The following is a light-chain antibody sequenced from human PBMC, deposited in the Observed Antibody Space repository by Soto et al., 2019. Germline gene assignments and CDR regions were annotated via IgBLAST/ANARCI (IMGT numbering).Light chain of an antibody. V-gene: IGLV2-14*01. J-gene: IGLJ1*01. CDR3: SSYTSSSTRV. Sequence: QSALTQPASVSGSPGQSITISCTGTSSDVGGYNYVSWYQQHPGKAPKLMIYEVSNRPSGVSNRFSGSKSGNTASLTISGLQAEDEVDYYCSSYTSSSTRVFGTGTKGTV. CDR1: SSDVGGYNY. CDR2: EVS.